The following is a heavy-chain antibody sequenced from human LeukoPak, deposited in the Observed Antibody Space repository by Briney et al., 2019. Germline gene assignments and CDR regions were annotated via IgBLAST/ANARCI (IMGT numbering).Heavy chain of an antibody. D-gene: IGHD3-22*01. J-gene: IGHJ3*02. CDR1: GFTFSSYW. CDR3: ARDAITMIVVGGTAGAFDI. V-gene: IGHV3-7*01. Sequence: QPGGSLRLSCAASGFTFSSYWMSWVRQAPGKGLEWVANIKQDGSEKYYVDSVKGRFTISRDNAKNSLYLQMNSLRAEDTAVYYCARDAITMIVVGGTAGAFDIWGQGTMVTVSS. CDR2: IKQDGSEK.